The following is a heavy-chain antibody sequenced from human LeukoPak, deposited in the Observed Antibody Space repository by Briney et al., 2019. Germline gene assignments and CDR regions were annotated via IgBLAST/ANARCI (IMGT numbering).Heavy chain of an antibody. J-gene: IGHJ6*03. D-gene: IGHD1-1*01. CDR2: ISGSGGST. CDR1: GFTFSSYA. V-gene: IGHV3-23*01. Sequence: GGSLRLSCVASGFTFSSYAMSWVRQAPGKGLEWVSAISGSGGSTYYADSVRGRFTISRDNSKNTLYLQMNSLRAEDTAVYYCARDGTRVTGNYMDVWGKGTTVTVSS. CDR3: ARDGTRVTGNYMDV.